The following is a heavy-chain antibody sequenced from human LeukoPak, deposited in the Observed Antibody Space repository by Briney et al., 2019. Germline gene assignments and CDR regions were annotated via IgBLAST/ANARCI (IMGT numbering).Heavy chain of an antibody. D-gene: IGHD2-2*01. Sequence: PGGSLRLSCAASGFTVSSSYMTWVRQAPGKGLEWVSIIYSGGNTYYADSVQGRITISRDNSKNTLYLQMNSLRAEDTAVYHCASSREATSNWFVYWGQGTLVTVSS. CDR3: ASSREATSNWFVY. CDR2: IYSGGNT. J-gene: IGHJ5*01. V-gene: IGHV3-66*01. CDR1: GFTVSSSY.